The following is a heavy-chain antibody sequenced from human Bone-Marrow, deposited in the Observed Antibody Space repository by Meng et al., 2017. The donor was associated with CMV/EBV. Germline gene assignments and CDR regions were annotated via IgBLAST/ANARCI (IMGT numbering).Heavy chain of an antibody. V-gene: IGHV1-46*01. Sequence: ASVKVSCKASGYTFTAYYMHCVRQAPGQGLEWMGIINPSGGSTSYAQKFQGRVTMTRDTSTSTVHMELSSLRSEDTAVYHCARGTPNKECSNGVCYSRRYYDYGMDVWGQGTTVTVSS. CDR2: INPSGGST. CDR1: GYTFTAYY. J-gene: IGHJ6*02. CDR3: ARGTPNKECSNGVCYSRRYYDYGMDV. D-gene: IGHD2-8*01.